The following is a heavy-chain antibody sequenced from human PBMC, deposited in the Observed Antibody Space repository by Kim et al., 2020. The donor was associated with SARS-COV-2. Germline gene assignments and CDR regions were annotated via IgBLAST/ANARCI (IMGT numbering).Heavy chain of an antibody. V-gene: IGHV3-15*01. D-gene: IGHD2-15*01. CDR3: TTDILVVVAATSPEYFHH. Sequence: GGSLRLSCAASGFTFSNAWMSWVRQAPGKGLEWVGRIKSKTDGGTTDYAAPVKGRFTISRDDSKNTLYLQMNSLKTEDTAVYYCTTDILVVVAATSPEYFHHWGPGTLVTVSS. J-gene: IGHJ1*01. CDR1: GFTFSNAW. CDR2: IKSKTDGGTT.